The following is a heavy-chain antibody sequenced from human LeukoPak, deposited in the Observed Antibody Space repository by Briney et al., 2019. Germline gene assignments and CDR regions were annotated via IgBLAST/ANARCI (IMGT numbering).Heavy chain of an antibody. V-gene: IGHV3-30*18. J-gene: IGHJ4*02. D-gene: IGHD6-19*01. CDR3: GKTIAVADTTDF. Sequence: PGRSLRLSCAASGFTLSRYGIHWVRQAPGKGLEWVAAISNDGSDKYYADSVKGRFTISRDNSKNTLYLQMNSLRAEDTAMYYCGKTIAVADTTDFWGQGTLVTVSS. CDR1: GFTLSRYG. CDR2: ISNDGSDK.